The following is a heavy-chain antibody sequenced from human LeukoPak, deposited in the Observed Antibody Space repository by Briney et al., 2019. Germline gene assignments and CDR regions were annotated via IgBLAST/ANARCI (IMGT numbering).Heavy chain of an antibody. Sequence: GGSLRLSCAASGFTFSSYSFNWVRQAPGKGLEWVSSISSSSSHIYYADSVKGRFTVSRDNAKNSLYLQMNSLRAEDTAVYYCARDSTVVTRMSYWGQGTLVTVSS. CDR1: GFTFSSYS. CDR2: ISSSSSHI. CDR3: ARDSTVVTRMSY. D-gene: IGHD4-23*01. J-gene: IGHJ4*02. V-gene: IGHV3-21*01.